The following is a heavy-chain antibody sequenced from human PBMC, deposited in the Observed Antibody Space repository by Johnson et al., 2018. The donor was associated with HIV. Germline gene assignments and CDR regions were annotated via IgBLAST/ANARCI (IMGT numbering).Heavy chain of an antibody. V-gene: IGHV3-30*04. J-gene: IGHJ3*02. CDR3: AKERGWGLGGGADAFDI. CDR2: ISYDGSNK. D-gene: IGHD1-26*01. CDR1: GFTFSSYA. Sequence: QVQLVESGGGLVQPGRSLRLSCAASGFTFSSYAMHWVRQAPGKGLEWVAVISYDGSNKYYADSVKGRFNISRDNSKNTLYLQMNSLGAEDTAVYYCAKERGWGLGGGADAFDIWGQGKMVTVSS.